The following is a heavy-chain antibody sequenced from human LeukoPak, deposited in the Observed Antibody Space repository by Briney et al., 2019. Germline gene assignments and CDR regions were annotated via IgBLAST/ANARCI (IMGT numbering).Heavy chain of an antibody. D-gene: IGHD2-2*01. J-gene: IGHJ4*02. CDR2: INPNSGGT. Sequence: ASVKVSCKASGYTFTGYYMHWVRQAPGQGLEWMGWINPNSGGTNYAQKFQGRVTMTRDTSISTAYMELSRLRSDDTAVYYCARVKSCSSTSCYAPPDYWGQGTLVTVSS. V-gene: IGHV1-2*02. CDR1: GYTFTGYY. CDR3: ARVKSCSSTSCYAPPDY.